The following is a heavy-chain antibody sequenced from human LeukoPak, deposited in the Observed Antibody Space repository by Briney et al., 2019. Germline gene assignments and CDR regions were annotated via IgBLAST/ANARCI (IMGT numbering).Heavy chain of an antibody. CDR1: GGTFSINA. CDR2: FIPIFGTA. CDR3: ARDQCSSTSCHYYYYMDV. V-gene: IGHV1-69*13. J-gene: IGHJ6*03. Sequence: AAVKVSCKASGGTFSINAISWVREAPGQGLEWMGGFIPIFGTANYAQKFQGRVTITADESTSTAYMELSSLRYEDTAVYYCARDQCSSTSCHYYYYMDVWGKGTTVTVSS. D-gene: IGHD2-2*01.